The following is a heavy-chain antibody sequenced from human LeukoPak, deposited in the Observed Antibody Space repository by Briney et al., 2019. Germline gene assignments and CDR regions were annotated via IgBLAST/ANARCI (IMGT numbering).Heavy chain of an antibody. CDR2: IRGKGYSDPP. V-gene: IGHV3-73*01. J-gene: IGHJ4*02. Sequence: GGSLKLSCAASGFTFSDSAIHWVRQASGKGLEWVGRIRGKGYSDPPAYAASVKGRLTISRDDSKSTAYLQMNSLRAEDTAVYYCAKSEPHSSGWYGPDYWGQGTLVTVSS. D-gene: IGHD6-19*01. CDR3: AKSEPHSSGWYGPDY. CDR1: GFTFSDSA.